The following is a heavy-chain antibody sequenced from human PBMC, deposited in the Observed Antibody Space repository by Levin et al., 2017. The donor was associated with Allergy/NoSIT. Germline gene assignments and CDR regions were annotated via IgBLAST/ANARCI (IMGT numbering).Heavy chain of an antibody. V-gene: IGHV3-7*04. CDR2: IKQDGTEK. Sequence: GASVKVSCAASGFTFSSYWMSWVRQAPGKGLEWVANIKQDGTEKYYVDSVKGRFTISRDNAKNSLYLQMNSLRAEDTAVYYCARGWLQWGYFQYWGQGTLVTVSS. J-gene: IGHJ1*01. CDR1: GFTFSSYW. D-gene: IGHD5-24*01. CDR3: ARGWLQWGYFQY.